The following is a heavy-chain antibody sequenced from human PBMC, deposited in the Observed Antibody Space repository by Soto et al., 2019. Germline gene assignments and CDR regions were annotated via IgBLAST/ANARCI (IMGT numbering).Heavy chain of an antibody. Sequence: GASVKVSCKASGFTFTSSAVQWVRQARGQRLEWIGWIVVGSGNTNYAQKFQERVTITRDMSTSTAYMELSSLRSEDSAVYYCATALEWLLFGLVDVWGQGTAVTVSS. CDR2: IVVGSGNT. J-gene: IGHJ6*02. V-gene: IGHV1-58*01. CDR3: ATALEWLLFGLVDV. CDR1: GFTFTSSA. D-gene: IGHD3-3*01.